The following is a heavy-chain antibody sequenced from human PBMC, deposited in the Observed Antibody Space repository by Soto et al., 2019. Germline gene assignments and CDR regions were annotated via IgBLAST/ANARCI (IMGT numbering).Heavy chain of an antibody. D-gene: IGHD2-2*02. CDR2: IYYSGST. V-gene: IGHV4-61*01. J-gene: IGHJ6*02. CDR1: GGSVSSGSYY. Sequence: SETLSLTCTVSGGSVSSGSYYWSWIRQPPGKGLEWIGYIYYSGSTNYNPSLKSRVTISVDTSKNQFSLKLSSVTAADTAVYYCARGTIGYCSSTSCYNRRKPDYYDILTGYTGARTFYYGMDVWGQGTTVTVS. CDR3: ARGTIGYCSSTSCYNRRKPDYYDILTGYTGARTFYYGMDV.